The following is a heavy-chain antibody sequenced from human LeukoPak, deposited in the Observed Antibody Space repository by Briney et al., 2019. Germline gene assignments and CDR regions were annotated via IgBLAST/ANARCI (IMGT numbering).Heavy chain of an antibody. CDR1: GFTFYSYA. CDR3: AKGELRGYSAQGVFDF. J-gene: IGHJ3*01. V-gene: IGHV3-23*01. CDR2: ISGSGGTT. Sequence: PGGSLRLSCAASGFTFYSYAMTWVRQAPGKGLEWVASISGSGGTTYYADSVKGRFTISRDDSRNRVYLRMYSLRGEDTAIYYCAKGELRGYSAQGVFDFWGQGTMVTVSS. D-gene: IGHD5-18*01.